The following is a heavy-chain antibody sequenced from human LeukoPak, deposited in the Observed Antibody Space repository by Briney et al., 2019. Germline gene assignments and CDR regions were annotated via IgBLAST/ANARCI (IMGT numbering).Heavy chain of an antibody. D-gene: IGHD3-3*01. Sequence: ASVKVSCKVSGYTLTELSMHWVRQAPGKGLEWMGGFDPEDGETIYAQKFQGRVTMTEDTSTDTAYMELSRLRSDDTAVYYCARDTDFWSGSAFDPWGQGTLVTVSS. CDR2: FDPEDGET. V-gene: IGHV1-24*01. CDR1: GYTLTELS. CDR3: ARDTDFWSGSAFDP. J-gene: IGHJ5*02.